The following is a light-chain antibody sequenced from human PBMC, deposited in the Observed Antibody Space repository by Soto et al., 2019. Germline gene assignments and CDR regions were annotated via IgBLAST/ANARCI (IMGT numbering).Light chain of an antibody. CDR2: EVS. Sequence: QSVLTQPASVSGSPGQSITISCTGTSSDVGSYNYVSWFQLHPGKAPKLMVYEVSNRPSGISSRFSGSKSGNTASLTISGLQAEDEADYYCSSFTSSRIYVFGTGTKGTVL. V-gene: IGLV2-14*01. CDR1: SSDVGSYNY. J-gene: IGLJ1*01. CDR3: SSFTSSRIYV.